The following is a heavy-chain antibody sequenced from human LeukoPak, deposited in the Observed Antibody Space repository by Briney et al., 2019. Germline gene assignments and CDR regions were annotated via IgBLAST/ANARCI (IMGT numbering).Heavy chain of an antibody. V-gene: IGHV3-53*01. D-gene: IGHD3-22*01. CDR3: AKDHYYDSSGYSEYFQH. J-gene: IGHJ1*01. CDR1: GLTVSSNC. Sequence: PGGSLRLSCAASGLTVSSNCMSWVRQAPGKGLEWVSFIYSGGSTYYADSVKGRFTISRDNSKNTLYLQMNSLRAEDTAVYYCAKDHYYDSSGYSEYFQHWGQGTLVTVSS. CDR2: IYSGGST.